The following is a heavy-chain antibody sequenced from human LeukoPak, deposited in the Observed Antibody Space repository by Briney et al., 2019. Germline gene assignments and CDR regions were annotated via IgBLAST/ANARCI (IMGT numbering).Heavy chain of an antibody. Sequence: SETLSLTCAVYGGSFSGYYWSWIRQPAGKGLEWIGRIYTSGSTNYNPSLKSRVTMSVDTSKNQFSLKLSSVTAADTAVYYCARELDAMATYSAFDIWGQGTMVTVSS. V-gene: IGHV4-4*07. D-gene: IGHD5-12*01. CDR1: GGSFSGYY. CDR3: ARELDAMATYSAFDI. CDR2: IYTSGST. J-gene: IGHJ3*02.